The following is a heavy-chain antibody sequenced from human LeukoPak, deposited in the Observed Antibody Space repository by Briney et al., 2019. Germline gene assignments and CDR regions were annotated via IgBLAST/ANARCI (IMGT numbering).Heavy chain of an antibody. CDR3: ARLNGGANLLGDSLDI. Sequence: PGESLKISCKGSGYSFPIYWIAWVRQMPGKGLEWMGIIYPGDSNVRYSPPFQGQVTISADKSVTTAYLQWSSLKASDTAMYFCARLNGGANLLGDSLDIWGQGTMVTVSS. D-gene: IGHD4/OR15-4a*01. J-gene: IGHJ3*02. CDR1: GYSFPIYW. CDR2: IYPGDSNV. V-gene: IGHV5-51*01.